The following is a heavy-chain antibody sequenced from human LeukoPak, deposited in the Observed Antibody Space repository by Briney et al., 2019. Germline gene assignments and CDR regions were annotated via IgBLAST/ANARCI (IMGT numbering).Heavy chain of an antibody. V-gene: IGHV3-43D*04. CDR3: AKAGSGYSVYYFDY. Sequence: GGFLRLSCAASGFTFDDYAMHWVRQAPGKGLEWVSLISWDGGSTYYADSVEGRFTISRDNSKNSLYLQMNSLRAEDTALYYCAKAGSGYSVYYFDYWGQGTLVTVSS. CDR1: GFTFDDYA. D-gene: IGHD3-22*01. CDR2: ISWDGGST. J-gene: IGHJ4*02.